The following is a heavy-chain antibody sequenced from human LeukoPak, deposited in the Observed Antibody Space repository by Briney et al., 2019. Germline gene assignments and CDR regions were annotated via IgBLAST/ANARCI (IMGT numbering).Heavy chain of an antibody. J-gene: IGHJ5*02. V-gene: IGHV3-20*04. D-gene: IGHD3-9*01. Sequence: GGSLRLSCAASGFTFDDYGMSWVRQAPGKGLEWVSGINWNGGSTYYADSVKGRFTISRDNSKNTLYLQMNSLRAEDTAVYYCAKDSIYDILTGYMNWFDPWGQGTLVTVSS. CDR2: INWNGGST. CDR1: GFTFDDYG. CDR3: AKDSIYDILTGYMNWFDP.